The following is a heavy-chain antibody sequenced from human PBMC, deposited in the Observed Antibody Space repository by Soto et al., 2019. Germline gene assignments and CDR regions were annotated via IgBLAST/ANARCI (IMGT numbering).Heavy chain of an antibody. J-gene: IGHJ4*02. D-gene: IGHD3-22*01. CDR3: AMSRYYYDSSGALE. Sequence: TLSLTTTFSSGSISSGGYYWSGIRQHPGKGLEWIGYIYYSGSTYYNPSLKSRVTISVDTSKNQFSLKLSSVTAADTAVYYCAMSRYYYDSSGALEWGQGTLVTVSS. CDR2: IYYSGST. CDR1: SGSISSGGYY. V-gene: IGHV4-31*03.